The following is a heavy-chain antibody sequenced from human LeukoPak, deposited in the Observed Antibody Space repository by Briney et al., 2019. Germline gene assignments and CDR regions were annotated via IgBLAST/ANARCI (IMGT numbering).Heavy chain of an antibody. V-gene: IGHV3-23*03. CDR2: IYSGGGT. CDR3: ARAGGLRIAVAPIDC. CDR1: GFTFSSYA. D-gene: IGHD6-19*01. Sequence: PGGSLRLSCAASGFTFSSYAMRWVRQAPGKGLEWVSLIYSGGGTYYADSVKGRFTISRDNSKNTLYLQMNSLRAEDTAVYYCARAGGLRIAVAPIDCWGQGTLVTVSS. J-gene: IGHJ4*02.